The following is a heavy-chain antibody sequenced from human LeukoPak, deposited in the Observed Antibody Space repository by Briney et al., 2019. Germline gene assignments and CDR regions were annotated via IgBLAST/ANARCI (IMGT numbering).Heavy chain of an antibody. D-gene: IGHD5-12*01. Sequence: SETLSLTCTVSGYSITSGYYWGWIRQPPGKGLEWIGSIYHSGSTFYNPSLKSRVTISVDPSKNQFSLKLSSVTAADTAVYYCARGGGLRRTPFDFWGQGTLVTVSS. CDR3: ARGGGLRRTPFDF. CDR2: IYHSGST. V-gene: IGHV4-38-2*02. J-gene: IGHJ4*02. CDR1: GYSITSGYY.